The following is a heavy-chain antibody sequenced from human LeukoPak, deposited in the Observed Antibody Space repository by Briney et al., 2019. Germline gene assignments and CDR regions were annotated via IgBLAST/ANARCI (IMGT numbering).Heavy chain of an antibody. CDR3: TRVLMVQGVTYYYYMDV. CDR2: IRSKAYGGTT. V-gene: IGHV3-49*04. CDR1: GFTFGDYA. D-gene: IGHD3-10*01. Sequence: GGSLRLSCTASGFTFGDYAMSWVRQAPGKGLEWVGFIRSKAYGGTTEYAASVKGRFTISRDDSKSIAYLQMNSLKTEDTAVYYCTRVLMVQGVTYYYYMDVWGKGTTVTVSS. J-gene: IGHJ6*03.